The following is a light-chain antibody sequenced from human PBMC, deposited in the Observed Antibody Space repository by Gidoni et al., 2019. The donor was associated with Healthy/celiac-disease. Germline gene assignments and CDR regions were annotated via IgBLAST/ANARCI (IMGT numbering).Light chain of an antibody. J-gene: IGKJ2*01. CDR1: QSVLYSSNNKNY. V-gene: IGKV4-1*01. CDR2: GAS. Sequence: DIVITQSPHSLAVSLGETATINCKSSQSVLYSSNNKNYLAWYQQKPGQPPKLLIYGASTRESGVPDRFSGSGSGTDFTLTISSLQAEDVAVYYCQQYYSNPYTFGQGIKLEIK. CDR3: QQYYSNPYT.